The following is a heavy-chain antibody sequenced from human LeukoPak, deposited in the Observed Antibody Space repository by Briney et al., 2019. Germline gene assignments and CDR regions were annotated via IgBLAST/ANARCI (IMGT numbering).Heavy chain of an antibody. J-gene: IGHJ4*02. Sequence: GGSLRLSCAASGFTFSSYWMSWVRQAPGKGLEWVAVISYDGSNKYYADSVKGRFTISRDNSKNMLYLQMNSLRAEDTAVYYCAKVRDGYNLGGYYFDYWGQGTLVTVSS. CDR3: AKVRDGYNLGGYYFDY. CDR2: ISYDGSNK. V-gene: IGHV3-30*18. CDR1: GFTFSSYW. D-gene: IGHD5-24*01.